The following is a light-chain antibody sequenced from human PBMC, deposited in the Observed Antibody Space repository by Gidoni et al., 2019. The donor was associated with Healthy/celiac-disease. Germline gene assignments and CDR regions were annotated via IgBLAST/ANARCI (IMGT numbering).Light chain of an antibody. J-gene: IGLJ2*01. CDR2: EGS. V-gene: IGLV2-23*03. CDR1: RRDVGSYNH. Sequence: QSALTQPASVSGSPGQTNTIFGTGTRRDVGSYNHVAWYHQHPGQAPDFVIYEGSKRPSGDSNRFSGSKSGTTASLTITGLQAEDEADYYCCSYAGSSTFVVFGGGTKLTVL. CDR3: CSYAGSSTFVV.